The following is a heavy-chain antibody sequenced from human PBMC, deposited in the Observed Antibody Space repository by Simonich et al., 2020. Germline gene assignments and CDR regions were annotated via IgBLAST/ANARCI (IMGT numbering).Heavy chain of an antibody. Sequence: QLQLQESGPGLVKPSETLSLTCTVSGGSISSSSYYWGWIRQPPGKGLEWIGGIYNSGSTNYNPSFKSRVTISVDTSKNQFSPKLSSVTAADTAVYYCARQRVLMVYAIDYWGQGTLVTVSS. CDR1: GGSISSSSYY. CDR3: ARQRVLMVYAIDY. D-gene: IGHD2-8*01. V-gene: IGHV4-39*01. J-gene: IGHJ4*02. CDR2: IYNSGST.